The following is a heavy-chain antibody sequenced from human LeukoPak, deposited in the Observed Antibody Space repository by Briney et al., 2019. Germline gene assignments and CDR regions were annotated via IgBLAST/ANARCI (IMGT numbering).Heavy chain of an antibody. Sequence: GGSLRLSCAASGFTFSDAWMSWVSQAPGKGLEWVGRIKSKSDRGTTDYAAPVKGRFTISRDDSKNTLYLQMNSLKTEDTAVYYCTTVYCSTTSCKPGTDYWGQGTLVTVSS. J-gene: IGHJ4*02. V-gene: IGHV3-15*05. CDR1: GFTFSDAW. CDR2: IKSKSDRGTT. D-gene: IGHD2-2*01. CDR3: TTVYCSTTSCKPGTDY.